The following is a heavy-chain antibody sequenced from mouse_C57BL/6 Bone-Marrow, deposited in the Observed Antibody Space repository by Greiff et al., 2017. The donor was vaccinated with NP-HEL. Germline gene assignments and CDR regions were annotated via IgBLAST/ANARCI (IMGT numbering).Heavy chain of an antibody. CDR1: GFTFSDYG. CDR3: ARRATGAYYYAMDY. J-gene: IGHJ4*01. CDR2: ISSGSSTI. Sequence: DVMLVESGGGLVKPGGSLKLSCAASGFTFSDYGMHWVRQAPEKGLEWVAYISSGSSTIYYADTVKGRFTISRDNAKNTLFLQMTSLRSEDTAMYYCARRATGAYYYAMDYWGQGTSVTVSS. V-gene: IGHV5-17*01. D-gene: IGHD3-1*01.